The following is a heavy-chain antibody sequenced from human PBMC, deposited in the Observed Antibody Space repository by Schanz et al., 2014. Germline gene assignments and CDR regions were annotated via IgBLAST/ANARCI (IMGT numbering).Heavy chain of an antibody. Sequence: QVQLVQSGDEVKKPGASVKVSCKTSGYTFSYYGITWVRQAPGQGLEWVGWISPYTGNTHYFDKMEGRVTMTTDTSTITAYMDLSRLRSEDTAVYYCATGKGYILTGRYWGQGTLVAVSS. D-gene: IGHD3-9*01. CDR1: GYTFSYYG. CDR3: ATGKGYILTGRY. J-gene: IGHJ4*02. V-gene: IGHV1-18*01. CDR2: ISPYTGNT.